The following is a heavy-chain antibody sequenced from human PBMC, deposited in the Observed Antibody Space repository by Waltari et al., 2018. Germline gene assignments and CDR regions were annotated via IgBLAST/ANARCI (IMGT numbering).Heavy chain of an antibody. V-gene: IGHV1-2*02. CDR2: SNPNSGGT. D-gene: IGHD1-7*01. Sequence: QVQLVQSGAEVKKPGASVKVSCKASGYTFTGYYMHWVRQAPGQGLGWMGWSNPNSGGTNYAQKFQGRVTMTRDTSISTAYMELSRLRSDDTAVYYCATKTGTTKRGISWFDPWGQGTLVTVSS. CDR1: GYTFTGYY. J-gene: IGHJ5*02. CDR3: ATKTGTTKRGISWFDP.